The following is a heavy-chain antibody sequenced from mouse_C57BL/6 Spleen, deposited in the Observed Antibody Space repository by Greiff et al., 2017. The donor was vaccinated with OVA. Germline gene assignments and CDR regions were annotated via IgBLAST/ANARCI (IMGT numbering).Heavy chain of an antibody. CDR3: ARSITTVRYFDV. J-gene: IGHJ1*03. D-gene: IGHD1-1*01. CDR1: GYTFTSYW. CDR2: IDPTVSDT. V-gene: IGHV1-52*01. Sequence: QVQLQQPGAELVRPGSSVKLSCKASGYTFTSYWMHWVKQRPIQGLEWIGNIDPTVSDTHYNQKFKDKATLTVDKSSSTAYMQLSSLTSEDSAVYYWARSITTVRYFDVWGTGTTVTVSS.